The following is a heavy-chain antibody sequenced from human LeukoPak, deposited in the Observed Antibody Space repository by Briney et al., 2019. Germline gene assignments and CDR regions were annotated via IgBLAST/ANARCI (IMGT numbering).Heavy chain of an antibody. D-gene: IGHD3-9*01. CDR3: ARGNYDILTGSPDIDY. J-gene: IGHJ4*02. CDR1: GGSISSGGYY. CDR2: IYYSGST. V-gene: IGHV4-31*03. Sequence: SETLSLTCTVSGGSISSGGYYWSCIRQHPGKGLECIGYIYYSGSTYYNPSLKSRVTISVDTSKNQFSLKLSSVTAADTAVYYCARGNYDILTGSPDIDYWGQGTLVTVSS.